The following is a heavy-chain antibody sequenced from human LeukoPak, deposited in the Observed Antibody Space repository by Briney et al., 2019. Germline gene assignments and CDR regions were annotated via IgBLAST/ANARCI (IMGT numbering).Heavy chain of an antibody. CDR1: GFTFSTYA. Sequence: GGSLRLSCSASGFTFSTYAMHWVRQAPGKGLEYVSARNSKGDSTFYADSVKGRFTISRDNSKNTLYLQMSCLRTEDTAVYYCVKASSDYYYDSWGQGTLVTVSS. CDR3: VKASSDYYYDS. D-gene: IGHD3-22*01. CDR2: RNSKGDST. V-gene: IGHV3-64D*06. J-gene: IGHJ5*01.